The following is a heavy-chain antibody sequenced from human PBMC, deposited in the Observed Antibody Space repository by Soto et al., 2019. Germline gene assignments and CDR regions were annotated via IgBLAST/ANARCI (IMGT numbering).Heavy chain of an antibody. CDR3: AREVRGSYYGSGSTNWFDP. Sequence: GGSLRLSCAASGFTFSSYGMHWVRQAPGKGLEWVAVIWYDGSNKYYADPVKGRFTISRDNSKNTLYLQMNSLRAEDTAVYYCAREVRGSYYGSGSTNWFDPWGQGTLVTVSS. D-gene: IGHD3-10*01. CDR1: GFTFSSYG. J-gene: IGHJ5*02. V-gene: IGHV3-33*01. CDR2: IWYDGSNK.